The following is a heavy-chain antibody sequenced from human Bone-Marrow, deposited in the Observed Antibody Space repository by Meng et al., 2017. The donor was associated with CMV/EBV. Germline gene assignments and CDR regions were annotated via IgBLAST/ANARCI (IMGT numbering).Heavy chain of an antibody. CDR1: GFTFSSYE. CDR3: ARDVRGATPGYYYGMDV. V-gene: IGHV3-48*03. Sequence: GESLKISCAASGFTFSSYEMNWVRQAPGKGLEWVSYISSSGSTIYYADSVKGRFTISRDNSKNTLYLQMNSLRAEDTAVYYCARDVRGATPGYYYGMDVWGQGTTVTVSS. J-gene: IGHJ6*02. CDR2: ISSSGSTI. D-gene: IGHD1-26*01.